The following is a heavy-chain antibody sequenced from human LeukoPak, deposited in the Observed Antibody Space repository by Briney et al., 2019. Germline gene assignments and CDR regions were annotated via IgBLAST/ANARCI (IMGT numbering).Heavy chain of an antibody. Sequence: SETLSLTCAVYGGSFSGYYWSWIRQPPGEGLEWIGEINHSGSTNYNPSLKSRVTISVDTSKNQFSLKLSSVTAADTAVYYCARAPLLGRFDYWGQGTLVTVSS. CDR3: ARAPLLGRFDY. D-gene: IGHD2-21*01. J-gene: IGHJ4*02. V-gene: IGHV4-34*01. CDR1: GGSFSGYY. CDR2: INHSGST.